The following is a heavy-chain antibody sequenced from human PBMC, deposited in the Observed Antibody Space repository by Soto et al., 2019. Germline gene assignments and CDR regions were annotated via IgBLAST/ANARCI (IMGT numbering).Heavy chain of an antibody. Sequence: QVQLVQSGAEVKKPGSSVKVSCKAPGGTFSSYAFNWVRQAPGQGLEWMGRIIPILGIGDYAQRFQGRVTITADKSTSTVYMELSSLRSEDTAVYYCARNPRAVAAMHMDVWGKGTMVTVSS. CDR2: IIPILGIG. CDR1: GGTFSSYA. CDR3: ARNPRAVAAMHMDV. D-gene: IGHD6-19*01. J-gene: IGHJ6*03. V-gene: IGHV1-69*04.